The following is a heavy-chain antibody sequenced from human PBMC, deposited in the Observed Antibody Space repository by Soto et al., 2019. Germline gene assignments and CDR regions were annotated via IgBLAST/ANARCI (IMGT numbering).Heavy chain of an antibody. J-gene: IGHJ4*02. D-gene: IGHD3-9*01. V-gene: IGHV4-39*01. CDR1: GDSINSDNYY. Sequence: QLQLQESGPGLVKPSETLSLTCSVSGDSINSDNYYWGWIRQPPGKGLEWIGSIYYRGNTYYNPSLKARGTISLDKSKSQCSLKLSWVTAADSAVYFCARLEGLATISYYVDYWGQGTLVTVSS. CDR2: IYYRGNT. CDR3: ARLEGLATISYYVDY.